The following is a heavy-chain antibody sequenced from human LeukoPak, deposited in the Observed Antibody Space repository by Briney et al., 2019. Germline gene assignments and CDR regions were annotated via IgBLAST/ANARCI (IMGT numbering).Heavy chain of an antibody. Sequence: SVKVCCKASGATFTSYAISWARHAPGPGHEWMGRIIPILGIANYAQKFQGRVTITADKSTSTAYMELSSLRSEDTAVYYCARDSTGYSYGAFVYWGEGTLVTVSS. CDR1: GATFTSYA. CDR2: IIPILGIA. CDR3: ARDSTGYSYGAFVY. J-gene: IGHJ4*02. D-gene: IGHD5-18*01. V-gene: IGHV1-69*04.